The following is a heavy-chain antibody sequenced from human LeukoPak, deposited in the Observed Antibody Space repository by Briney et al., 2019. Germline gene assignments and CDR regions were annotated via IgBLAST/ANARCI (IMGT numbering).Heavy chain of an antibody. Sequence: GGSLRLSCAASGFTFSNYAMSWVRQAPGKGLEWVSSISSSGANTDYADSVKGRFTISRDNSKNMLYLQVNSLRAEDTAVYYCAKREEAATGDDYWGRGTLITVSS. CDR1: GFTFSNYA. CDR2: ISSSGANT. V-gene: IGHV3-23*01. D-gene: IGHD6-13*01. J-gene: IGHJ4*02. CDR3: AKREEAATGDDY.